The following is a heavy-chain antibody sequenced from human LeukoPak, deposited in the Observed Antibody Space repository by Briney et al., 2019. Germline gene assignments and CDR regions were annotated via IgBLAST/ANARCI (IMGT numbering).Heavy chain of an antibody. CDR1: GFTFDDYA. CDR2: ISWNSGSI. Sequence: PGGSLRLSCAASGFTFDDYAMHWVRQAPGKGLEWVSGISWNSGSIGYADSVKGRFTISRDNAKNSLYLQMNSLRAEDMALYYCAKEGSRDGHNYGFDYWGQGTLVTVSS. D-gene: IGHD5-24*01. CDR3: AKEGSRDGHNYGFDY. J-gene: IGHJ4*02. V-gene: IGHV3-9*03.